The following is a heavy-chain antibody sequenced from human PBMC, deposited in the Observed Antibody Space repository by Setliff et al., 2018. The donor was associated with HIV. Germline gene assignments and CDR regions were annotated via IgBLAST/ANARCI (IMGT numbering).Heavy chain of an antibody. D-gene: IGHD2-15*01. V-gene: IGHV1-8*01. CDR2: MSPNSDNR. CDR1: GYTFTTHD. Sequence: ASVKVSCKASGYTFTTHDNTHDINWVRQAPGQGLEWMGWMSPNSDNRGYAQKFQGRVTMTRDTSISTAYMELSSLRSEDTAVYYCARDKKEVVVSDYYYYYYMDVWGKGTTVTVSS. J-gene: IGHJ6*03. CDR3: ARDKKEVVVSDYYYYYYMDV.